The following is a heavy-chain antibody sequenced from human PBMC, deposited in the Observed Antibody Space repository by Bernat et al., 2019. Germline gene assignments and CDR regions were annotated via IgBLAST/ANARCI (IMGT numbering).Heavy chain of an antibody. CDR1: GGSISSYY. J-gene: IGHJ6*03. V-gene: IGHV4-59*08. CDR2: IYYSGST. CDR3: ARHSIRGYDFWSGYFPYYMDV. D-gene: IGHD3-3*01. Sequence: QVQLQESGPGLVKPSETLSLTCTVFGGSISSYYWSWIRQPPGKGLEWIGYIYYSGSTNYNPSLKSRVTISVDTSKNKFSLKLSSVTAADTAVYYCARHSIRGYDFWSGYFPYYMDVWGKGTTVTVSS.